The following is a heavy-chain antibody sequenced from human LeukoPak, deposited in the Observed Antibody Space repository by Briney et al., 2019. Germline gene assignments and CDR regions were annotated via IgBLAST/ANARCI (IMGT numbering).Heavy chain of an antibody. V-gene: IGHV4-59*01. D-gene: IGHD4-17*01. CDR1: GGSISSYY. J-gene: IGHJ4*02. CDR2: IYYSGST. Sequence: SETLSLTCTVSGGSISSYYWSWIRQPPGKGLEWIGYIYYSGSTNYNPSLKSRGTISVDTSKNQFSLKLSSVTAADTAVYYCARWMRDYGDYDYWGQGTLVTVS. CDR3: ARWMRDYGDYDY.